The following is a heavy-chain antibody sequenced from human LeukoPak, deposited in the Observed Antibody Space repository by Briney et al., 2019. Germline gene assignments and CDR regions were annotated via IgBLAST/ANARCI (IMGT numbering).Heavy chain of an antibody. Sequence: SETLSLTCAVYGGSFSGYYWSWIRQPPGKGLEWIGEINHSGSANYNPSLKSRVTISVDTSKNQFSLKLSSVTAADTAVYYCARSGGQQLVEDWGQGTLVTVSS. D-gene: IGHD6-13*01. CDR3: ARSGGQQLVED. CDR1: GGSFSGYY. J-gene: IGHJ4*02. V-gene: IGHV4-34*01. CDR2: INHSGSA.